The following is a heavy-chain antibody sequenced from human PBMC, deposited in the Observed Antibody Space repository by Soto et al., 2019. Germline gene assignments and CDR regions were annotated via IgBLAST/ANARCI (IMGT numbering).Heavy chain of an antibody. CDR1: GDSVSSNSAA. V-gene: IGHV6-1*01. Sequence: SQTLSLTCAISGDSVSSNSAAWNWIRQSPSRGLEWLGRTYYRSKWYNDYAVSVKSRITINPDTSKNQISLQLNSVTPEDTAVYYCASCRDVSRAFCTYFDYWGLGSLVTVSS. D-gene: IGHD2-8*02. CDR2: TYYRSKWYN. J-gene: IGHJ4*02. CDR3: ASCRDVSRAFCTYFDY.